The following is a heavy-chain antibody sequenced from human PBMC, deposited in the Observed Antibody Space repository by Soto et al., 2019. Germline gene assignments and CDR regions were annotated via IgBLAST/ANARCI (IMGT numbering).Heavy chain of an antibody. V-gene: IGHV3-48*03. J-gene: IGHJ4*02. CDR3: AKVAPFILGSPF. CDR2: ITGSGGAM. Sequence: EVKLVESGGGLVQPGGSLRLSCTASGFDFSGSEMNWFRQAPGKGLEWVAYITGSGGAMFHADSLKGRFSISRDNAKNSLFLEMNNLTADDASVYYCAKVAPFILGSPFWGQGTLVTVSS. CDR1: GFDFSGSE. D-gene: IGHD2-21*01.